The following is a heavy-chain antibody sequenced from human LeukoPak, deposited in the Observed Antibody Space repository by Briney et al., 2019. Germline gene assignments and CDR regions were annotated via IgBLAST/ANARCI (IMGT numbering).Heavy chain of an antibody. J-gene: IGHJ4*02. CDR3: ARGFISYDLNYFDY. D-gene: IGHD3-3*01. Sequence: PSETLSLTCTVSGGSISSSSYYWGWIRQPPGKGLEWIGSIYYSGSTYYNPSLKSRVTISVDTSKNQFSLKLSSVTAADTAVYYCARGFISYDLNYFDYWGQGTLVTVSS. CDR1: GGSISSSSYY. V-gene: IGHV4-39*07. CDR2: IYYSGST.